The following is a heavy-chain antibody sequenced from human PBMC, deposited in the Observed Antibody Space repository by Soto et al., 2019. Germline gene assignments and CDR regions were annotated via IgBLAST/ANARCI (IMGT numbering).Heavy chain of an antibody. Sequence: PSQTLSLTCAISGDSVSSNSAAWNWIRQSPSRGLEWLGRTYYRSKWYNDYAVSVKSRITINPDTSKNQFSLQLNSVTPEDTAVYYCARDSGSGSYYNVSWFDPWGQGTLVTVSS. J-gene: IGHJ5*02. CDR1: GDSVSSNSAA. D-gene: IGHD3-10*01. V-gene: IGHV6-1*01. CDR2: TYYRSKWYN. CDR3: ARDSGSGSYYNVSWFDP.